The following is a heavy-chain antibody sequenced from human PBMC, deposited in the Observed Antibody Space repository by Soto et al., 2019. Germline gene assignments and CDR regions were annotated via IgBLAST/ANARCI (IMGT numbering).Heavy chain of an antibody. V-gene: IGHV1-18*04. CDR1: GYTFTSYG. CDR3: ARDMGSDNYYDSSGYYYAPDY. D-gene: IGHD3-22*01. CDR2: ISAYNGNT. J-gene: IGHJ4*02. Sequence: ASVKVSCKASGYTFTSYGISWVRQAPGQGLEWMGGISAYNGNTNYAQKLQGRVTMTTDKSTSTAYMELSSLRSEDTAVYYCARDMGSDNYYDSSGYYYAPDYWGQGTLVTVSS.